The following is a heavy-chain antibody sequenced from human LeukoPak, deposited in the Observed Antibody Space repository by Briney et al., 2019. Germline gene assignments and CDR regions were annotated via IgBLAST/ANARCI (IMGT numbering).Heavy chain of an antibody. Sequence: PGGSLRLSCAASRFTFSSYAMSWVRQAPGKGLEWVSAISGGGAGTYYADSVKGRFTISRDNSKNTLYLQMYSLRAEDTAVYYCATDLGANWGSSGALSYFDYWGQGTLVTVSS. V-gene: IGHV3-23*01. CDR1: RFTFSSYA. J-gene: IGHJ4*02. D-gene: IGHD7-27*01. CDR2: ISGGGAGT. CDR3: ATDLGANWGSSGALSYFDY.